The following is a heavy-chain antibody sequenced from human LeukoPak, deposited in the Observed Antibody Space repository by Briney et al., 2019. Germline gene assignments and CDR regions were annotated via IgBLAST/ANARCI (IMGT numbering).Heavy chain of an antibody. Sequence: SETLSLTCTVSGGSMSSYYWSWIRQPPGKGLEWIGYIYYSGSTNYNPSLKSRVTISVDTSKNQFTLKLSSVTAADTAVYYCASLPSGSYSFDYWGQGTLVTVSS. CDR1: GGSMSSYY. J-gene: IGHJ4*02. V-gene: IGHV4-59*01. CDR2: IYYSGST. D-gene: IGHD1-26*01. CDR3: ASLPSGSYSFDY.